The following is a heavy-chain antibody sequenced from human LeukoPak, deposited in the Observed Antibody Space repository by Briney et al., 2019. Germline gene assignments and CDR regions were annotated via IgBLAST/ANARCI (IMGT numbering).Heavy chain of an antibody. Sequence: GGSLRLSCAASGFTFSSYSMNWVRQAPGKGLEWVSSISSSSSYIYYADSVKGRFTISRDNSKNTLYLQMNSLRAEDTAVYYCARDYYDSSGYYASGSFDPWGQGTLVTVSS. J-gene: IGHJ5*02. CDR3: ARDYYDSSGYYASGSFDP. D-gene: IGHD3-22*01. CDR1: GFTFSSYS. V-gene: IGHV3-21*01. CDR2: ISSSSSYI.